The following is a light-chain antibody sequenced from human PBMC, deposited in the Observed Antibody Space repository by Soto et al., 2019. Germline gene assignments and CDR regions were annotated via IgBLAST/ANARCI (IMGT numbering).Light chain of an antibody. CDR2: SAS. V-gene: IGKV1-27*01. CDR1: PGINNY. Sequence: IQTNHSPSSLSAHVGDSVTITCRASPGINNYLACYQQKLMIVPVLNLSSASTLNSGVPSRFSGRGAGTDFTLTISSLQPEDFATYYCQKYDLAPRTFG. CDR3: QKYDLAPRT. J-gene: IGKJ1*01.